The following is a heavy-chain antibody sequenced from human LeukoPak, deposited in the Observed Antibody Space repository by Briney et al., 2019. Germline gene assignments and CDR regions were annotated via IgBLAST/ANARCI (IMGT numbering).Heavy chain of an antibody. D-gene: IGHD6-6*01. V-gene: IGHV1-69*10. J-gene: IGHJ4*02. Sequence: SVKVSCKATGGTFSYFAISWVRQAPGQGLEWMGGIIPVFGITDYPHKFQGRVTITADKSTSTAYMELSSLRSEDTAVYYCARGLAYSSSSYYFDYWGQGTLVAVSS. CDR2: IIPVFGIT. CDR1: GGTFSYFA. CDR3: ARGLAYSSSSYYFDY.